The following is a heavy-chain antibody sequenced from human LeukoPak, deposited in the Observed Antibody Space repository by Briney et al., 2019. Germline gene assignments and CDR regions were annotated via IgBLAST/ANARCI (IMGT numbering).Heavy chain of an antibody. CDR1: GFTFSSYA. CDR3: ARSPGVPDAFDI. V-gene: IGHV3-30*04. D-gene: IGHD7-27*01. CDR2: ISYDGSNK. J-gene: IGHJ3*02. Sequence: GRSLRLSCAASGFTFSSYAMHWVRQAPGKGLEWVAVISYDGSNKYYADSVKGRFTISRDNSKNTLYLQMNSLRAEDTAVYYCARSPGVPDAFDIWGQGTMVTVSS.